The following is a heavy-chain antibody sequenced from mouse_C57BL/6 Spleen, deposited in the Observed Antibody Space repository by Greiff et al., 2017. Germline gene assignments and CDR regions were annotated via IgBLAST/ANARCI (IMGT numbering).Heavy chain of an antibody. J-gene: IGHJ4*01. CDR2: IRNKANGYTT. D-gene: IGHD3-2*02. CDR1: GFTFTDYY. Sequence: EVQLVESGGGLVQPGGSLSLSCAASGFTFTDYYMSWVRQPPGKALEWLGFIRNKANGYTTEYSASVKGRFTISRDNSQSILYLQMNALRAEDSATYYCARSIDSSGYVYYAMDYWGQGTSVTVSS. CDR3: ARSIDSSGYVYYAMDY. V-gene: IGHV7-3*01.